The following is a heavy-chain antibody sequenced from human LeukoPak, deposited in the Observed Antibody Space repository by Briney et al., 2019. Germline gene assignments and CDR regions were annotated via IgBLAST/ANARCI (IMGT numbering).Heavy chain of an antibody. J-gene: IGHJ5*02. Sequence: GGSLSLSCVASGFTFSTSGMHWVRQPPGKGLEWVAFLWYGGSKEYYAESVKGRFTISRDNSKNTLFLQRNRLRVEDTAMYYCAKDSGIAVAGTVNWFDPWGQGTLVTVSS. CDR1: GFTFSTSG. V-gene: IGHV3-30*02. CDR3: AKDSGIAVAGTVNWFDP. CDR2: LWYGGSKE. D-gene: IGHD6-19*01.